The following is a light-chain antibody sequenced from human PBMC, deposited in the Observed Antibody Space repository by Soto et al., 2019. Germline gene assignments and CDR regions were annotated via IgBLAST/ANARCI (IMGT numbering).Light chain of an antibody. CDR1: QSISSR. CDR2: KAS. Sequence: DIQMTQSPSTLSASVGDRVTITCRASQSISSRLAWYQQKPGKVPKLLIYKASSLESGVPSRFSGSGSGTDFTLTTTSLQPDDFPTYYCQQYYSYSCTFGNGPKVKI. CDR3: QQYYSYSCT. V-gene: IGKV1-5*03. J-gene: IGKJ1*01.